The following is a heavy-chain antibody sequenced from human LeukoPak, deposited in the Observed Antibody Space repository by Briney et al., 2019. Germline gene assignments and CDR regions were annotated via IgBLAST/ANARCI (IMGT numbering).Heavy chain of an antibody. J-gene: IGHJ5*02. Sequence: SVKVSCKASGGTFSSYAISWVRQAPGQGLEWMGGIIPIFGTANYAQKFQGRVTITADESTSTAYMELSSLRSEDTAVYYCATQTPXAYCSSTXCYPLXNXXDPWGQG. D-gene: IGHD2-2*01. CDR2: IIPIFGTA. CDR1: GGTFSSYA. V-gene: IGHV1-69*13. CDR3: ATQTPXAYCSSTXCYPLXNXXDP.